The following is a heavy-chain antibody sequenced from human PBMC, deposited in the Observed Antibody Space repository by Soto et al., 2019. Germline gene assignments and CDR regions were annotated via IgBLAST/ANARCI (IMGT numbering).Heavy chain of an antibody. D-gene: IGHD1-26*01. CDR1: GFPFSSYA. CDR3: AKDPPWTVGPLAMDV. J-gene: IGHJ6*02. V-gene: IGHV3-23*01. CDR2: ISGGGAST. Sequence: EVQVLESGGGLAQPGGSLRLSCSASGFPFSSYAMSWVRQAPGKGLEWVSSISGGGASTEYAHSVKGRFTISRDTSKNMVYLQMDSLRVEDTAVYYCAKDPPWTVGPLAMDVWGQGTTVTVSS.